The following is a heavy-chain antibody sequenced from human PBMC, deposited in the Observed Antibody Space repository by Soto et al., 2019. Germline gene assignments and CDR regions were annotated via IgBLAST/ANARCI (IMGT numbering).Heavy chain of an antibody. J-gene: IGHJ3*02. CDR1: GGSISSGGYY. D-gene: IGHD2-15*01. CDR3: ARIKDCSGGSCYPRVRGDDVFDI. Sequence: PSETLSLTCTVSGGSISSGGYYWSWIRQHPGKGLEWIGYIYYSGSTNYNPSLKSRVTISVDTSKNQFSLKLSSVTAADTAVYYCARIKDCSGGSCYPRVRGDDVFDIWGQGTMVTVSS. CDR2: IYYSGST. V-gene: IGHV4-61*08.